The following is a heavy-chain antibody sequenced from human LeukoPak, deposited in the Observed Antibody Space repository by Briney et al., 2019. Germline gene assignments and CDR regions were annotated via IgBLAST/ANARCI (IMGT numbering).Heavy chain of an antibody. J-gene: IGHJ4*02. CDR2: INHSGST. Sequence: SSETLSLTCAVYGGSFSGYYWSWIRQPPGKGLEWIGEINHSGSTNYNPSLKSRVTISVDTSKNQFSLKLSSVTAADTAVYYCARVREILVGIVDYWGQGTLVTVSS. D-gene: IGHD2-21*01. CDR3: ARVREILVGIVDY. V-gene: IGHV4-34*01. CDR1: GGSFSGYY.